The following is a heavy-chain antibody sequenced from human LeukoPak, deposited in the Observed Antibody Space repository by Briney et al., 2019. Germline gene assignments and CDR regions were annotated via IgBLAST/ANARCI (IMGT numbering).Heavy chain of an antibody. CDR3: AKNGAPLDY. J-gene: IGHJ4*02. Sequence: GGSLRLSCAASGLTFIRYAMSWVRQAPGKGLEWVSAISGSGGSTYYADSVKSRFTISRDNSKNTLYLQMNSLRAEDTAVYYCAKNGAPLDYWGQGTLVTVSS. V-gene: IGHV3-23*01. CDR1: GLTFIRYA. CDR2: ISGSGGST. D-gene: IGHD3-10*01.